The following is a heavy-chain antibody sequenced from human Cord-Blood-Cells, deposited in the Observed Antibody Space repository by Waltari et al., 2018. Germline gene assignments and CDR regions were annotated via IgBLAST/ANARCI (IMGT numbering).Heavy chain of an antibody. D-gene: IGHD6-19*01. Sequence: QVQLQESGPGLVKPSETLSLTCTVSGGSISSYYWSWIRQPAGKGLEWIGRIYTSGSTNHNPSLKSRVTMSVDTSKNQFSLKLSSVTAADTAVYYCARSGYSSGWFDAFDIWGQGTMVTVSS. CDR1: GGSISSYY. J-gene: IGHJ3*02. V-gene: IGHV4-4*07. CDR2: IYTSGST. CDR3: ARSGYSSGWFDAFDI.